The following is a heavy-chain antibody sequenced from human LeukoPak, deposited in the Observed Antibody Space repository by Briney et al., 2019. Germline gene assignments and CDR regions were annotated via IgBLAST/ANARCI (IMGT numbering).Heavy chain of an antibody. Sequence: GGSLRLSCAASGFTFSSYWMTWVRQAPGKGLEWVANIKLDVSETYYVDSVRGRFTISRDNTKNSLYLQMDSLRAEDTAVYYCAKKGNAFDFWGQGTMVTVSS. CDR3: AKKGNAFDF. CDR2: IKLDVSET. V-gene: IGHV3-7*01. J-gene: IGHJ3*01. CDR1: GFTFSSYW. D-gene: IGHD3-10*01.